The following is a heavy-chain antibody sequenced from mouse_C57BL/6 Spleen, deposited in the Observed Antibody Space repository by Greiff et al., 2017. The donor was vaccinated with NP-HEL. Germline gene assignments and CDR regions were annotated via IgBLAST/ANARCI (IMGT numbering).Heavy chain of an antibody. D-gene: IGHD1-1*01. Sequence: EVKLLESGPVLVKPGASVKLSCKASGYTFTDYYMDWVKQSPGKSLEWIGVINPSNGGTSYNQKFKGTATLTVDKSSSTACMELNSLTSEDSAVYDGARITSTVVAKRYFDVWGTGTTVTVSS. V-gene: IGHV1-19*01. J-gene: IGHJ1*03. CDR2: INPSNGGT. CDR3: ARITSTVVAKRYFDV. CDR1: GYTFTDYY.